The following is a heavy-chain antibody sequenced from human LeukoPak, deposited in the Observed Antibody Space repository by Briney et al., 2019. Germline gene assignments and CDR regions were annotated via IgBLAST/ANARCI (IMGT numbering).Heavy chain of an antibody. Sequence: GASVKVSCKASGYTFTGYYMHWVRQAPGQGLEWMGWMNPNSGNTGYAQKFQGRVTITRNTSISTAYMELSSLRSEDTAVYYCARGYFYDILTGYYYPDAFDIWGQGTMVTVSS. D-gene: IGHD3-9*01. V-gene: IGHV1-8*03. CDR3: ARGYFYDILTGYYYPDAFDI. CDR1: GYTFTGYY. J-gene: IGHJ3*02. CDR2: MNPNSGNT.